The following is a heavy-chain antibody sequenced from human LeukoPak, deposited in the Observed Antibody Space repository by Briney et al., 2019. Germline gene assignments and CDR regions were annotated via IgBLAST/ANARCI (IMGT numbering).Heavy chain of an antibody. CDR2: INHSGST. Sequence: SETLSLTCAVYVGSFSGYYWSLIRQPPGKGLEWIGEINHSGSTNYNPSLKSRVTISVDTSKNQFSLKLSSVTAADTAVYYCARYSSGWSYYFDYWGQGTLVTVSS. V-gene: IGHV4-34*01. J-gene: IGHJ4*02. CDR1: VGSFSGYY. D-gene: IGHD6-19*01. CDR3: ARYSSGWSYYFDY.